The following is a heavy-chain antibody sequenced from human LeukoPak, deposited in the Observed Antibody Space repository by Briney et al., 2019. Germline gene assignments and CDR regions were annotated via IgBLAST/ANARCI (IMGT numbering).Heavy chain of an antibody. CDR1: GFTLSTYG. CDR2: ISYDGNSK. Sequence: GGSLRLSCAASGFTLSTYGMHWVRQAPGKGLEWVAMISYDGNSKQYADLVKGRFTISKDNSKNTLYLQMNSLRTEDTAVYHCAKDLYGSGSYNYFDPWGQGALVTVSS. CDR3: AKDLYGSGSYNYFDP. D-gene: IGHD6-19*01. V-gene: IGHV3-30*18. J-gene: IGHJ5*02.